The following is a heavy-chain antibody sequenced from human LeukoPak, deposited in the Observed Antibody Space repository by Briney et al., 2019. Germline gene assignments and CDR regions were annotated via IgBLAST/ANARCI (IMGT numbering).Heavy chain of an antibody. Sequence: GGSLRLSCAASGFTFSDYYMSWIRQAPGKGLEWVSYISSSSSYTNYADSVKGRFTISRGNAKNSLYLQMNSLRAEDTAVYYCARDRERYSSSWAEYFQHWGQGTLVTVSS. D-gene: IGHD6-13*01. V-gene: IGHV3-11*06. J-gene: IGHJ1*01. CDR3: ARDRERYSSSWAEYFQH. CDR2: ISSSSSYT. CDR1: GFTFSDYY.